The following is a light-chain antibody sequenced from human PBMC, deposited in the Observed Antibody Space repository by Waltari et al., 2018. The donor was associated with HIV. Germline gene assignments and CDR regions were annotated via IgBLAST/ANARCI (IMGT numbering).Light chain of an antibody. Sequence: DIQMTPSPSTLSASVGDRVTITCRASQSISNWLAWYQQKPGKAPKLLIYKASILESGVPSKFNGSGSGTEFTLTISSLQPDDFATYYCQQYNGYSTTFGQGTKVEIK. CDR1: QSISNW. J-gene: IGKJ1*01. CDR3: QQYNGYSTT. CDR2: KAS. V-gene: IGKV1-5*03.